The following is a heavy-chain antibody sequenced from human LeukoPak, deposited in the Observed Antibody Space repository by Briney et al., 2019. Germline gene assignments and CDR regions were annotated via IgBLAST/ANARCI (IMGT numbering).Heavy chain of an antibody. J-gene: IGHJ5*02. D-gene: IGHD6-13*01. CDR3: AREIRSAIAAAGTKNWFDP. CDR2: IKQDGSEK. Sequence: GGSLRLSCAASGFTFSSYWMSWVRQAPGKGLEWVANIKQDGSEKYYVDSVKGRFTISRDNAKNSLYLQMNSLRAEDTAVYYCAREIRSAIAAAGTKNWFDPWGQGTLVTVSS. CDR1: GFTFSSYW. V-gene: IGHV3-7*01.